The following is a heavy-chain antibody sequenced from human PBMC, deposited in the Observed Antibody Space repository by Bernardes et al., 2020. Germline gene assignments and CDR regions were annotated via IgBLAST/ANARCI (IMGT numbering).Heavy chain of an antibody. J-gene: IGHJ5*02. CDR1: GGSISSYY. Sequence: SETLSLTCTVSGGSISSYYWSWIRQPPGKGLEWIGYIYYSGSTNYNPSLKSRVTISVDTSKNQFSLKLSSVTAADTAVYYCARHGAQYSSPLAWFDPWGQGTLVTVSS. D-gene: IGHD6-6*01. CDR2: IYYSGST. CDR3: ARHGAQYSSPLAWFDP. V-gene: IGHV4-59*08.